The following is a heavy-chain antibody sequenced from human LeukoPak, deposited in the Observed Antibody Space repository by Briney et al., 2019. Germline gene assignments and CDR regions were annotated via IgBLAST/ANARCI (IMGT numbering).Heavy chain of an antibody. Sequence: PGGSLRLSCAASGFSFRTYAMHWVRQAPGKGLEYVSAISSTGGSTYYAKSVKGRFIISRDNSKNTLYLQMGSLRAEDMAVYYCAREPTADYDSWNGYFFYYWGQGTLVTVSS. J-gene: IGHJ4*02. CDR1: GFSFRTYA. D-gene: IGHD3-3*01. CDR2: ISSTGGST. CDR3: AREPTADYDSWNGYFFYY. V-gene: IGHV3-64*01.